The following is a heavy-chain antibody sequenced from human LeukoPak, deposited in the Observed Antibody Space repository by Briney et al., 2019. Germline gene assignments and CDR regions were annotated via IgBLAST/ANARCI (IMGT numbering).Heavy chain of an antibody. D-gene: IGHD3-22*01. Sequence: GGSLRLSCAASGFTFSSYAMSWVRQAPGKGPEWVSAISGSGGSTYYADSVKGRFTISRDNSKNTLYLQMNSLRAEDTAVYYRAKDFYDSSGYFDYWGQGTLVTVSS. J-gene: IGHJ4*02. V-gene: IGHV3-23*01. CDR2: ISGSGGST. CDR1: GFTFSSYA. CDR3: AKDFYDSSGYFDY.